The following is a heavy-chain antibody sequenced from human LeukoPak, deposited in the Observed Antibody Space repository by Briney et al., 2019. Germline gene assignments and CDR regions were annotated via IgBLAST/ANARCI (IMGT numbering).Heavy chain of an antibody. V-gene: IGHV4-59*01. CDR3: ARVPIAAAGTYWFDP. CDR1: GGSISGYY. D-gene: IGHD6-13*01. CDR2: IYYSGST. Sequence: SETLSLTCAGSGGSISGYYWSWVRQPPGKGLEWIGYIYYSGSTSYNPSLKSRVNTSADTSKNQFSLKLSSVTAADTAVYYCARVPIAAAGTYWFDPWGQGTLVTVSS. J-gene: IGHJ5*02.